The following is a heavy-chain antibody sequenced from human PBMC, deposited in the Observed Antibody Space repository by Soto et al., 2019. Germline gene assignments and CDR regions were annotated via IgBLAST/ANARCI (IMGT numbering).Heavy chain of an antibody. D-gene: IGHD6-13*01. CDR1: GYTFTSYG. Sequence: GASVKVSCKASGYTFTSYGISWVRHAPGQGLEWMGWISAYNGNTNYAQKLQGRVTMTTDTSTSTAYMELRSLRSDDTAVYYCARDSSSWYVQDGFDNWGQGTMVTVSS. V-gene: IGHV1-18*04. CDR3: ARDSSSWYVQDGFDN. CDR2: ISAYNGNT. J-gene: IGHJ3*02.